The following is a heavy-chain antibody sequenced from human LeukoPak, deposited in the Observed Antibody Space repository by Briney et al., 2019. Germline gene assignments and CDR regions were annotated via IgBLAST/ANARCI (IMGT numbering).Heavy chain of an antibody. CDR3: ARDVRGYQRGWFDP. CDR1: GYTFTSYG. J-gene: IGHJ5*02. CDR2: ISAYNGNT. Sequence: GASVKVSCKASGYTFTSYGISWVRQAPGQGLEWMGWISAYNGNTNYAQKLQGRVTMTTDTSTSTAYMELRSLRSDDTAVYYCARDVRGYQRGWFDPWGQGTLVTVSS. D-gene: IGHD5-18*01. V-gene: IGHV1-18*01.